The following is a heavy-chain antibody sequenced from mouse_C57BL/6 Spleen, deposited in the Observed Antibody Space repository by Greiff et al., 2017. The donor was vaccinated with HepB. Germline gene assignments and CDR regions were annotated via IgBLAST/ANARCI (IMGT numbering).Heavy chain of an antibody. CDR3: TRGAYGSSYYYAMDY. J-gene: IGHJ4*01. V-gene: IGHV5-9-1*02. D-gene: IGHD1-1*01. CDR2: ISSGGDYI. Sequence: EVMLVESGEGLVKPGGSLKLSCAASGFTFSSYAMSWVRQTPEKRLEWVAYISSGGDYIYYADTVKGRFTISRDNARNTLYLQMSSLKSEDTAMYYCTRGAYGSSYYYAMDYRGQGTSVTVSS. CDR1: GFTFSSYA.